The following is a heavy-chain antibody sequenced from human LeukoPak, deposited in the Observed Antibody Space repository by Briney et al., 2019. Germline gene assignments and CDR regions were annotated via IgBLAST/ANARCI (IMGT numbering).Heavy chain of an antibody. Sequence: GGSLRLSCAASGFTFSSYWMHWVRQATGKGLVWVSRINSDGSSTSYADSVKGRFTISRDNAKNTLYLQMNSLRAEDTAVYYCARAGYYDSSGYSPGDYFDYWGQGTLVTVSS. J-gene: IGHJ4*02. V-gene: IGHV3-74*01. CDR2: INSDGSST. CDR1: GFTFSSYW. D-gene: IGHD3-22*01. CDR3: ARAGYYDSSGYSPGDYFDY.